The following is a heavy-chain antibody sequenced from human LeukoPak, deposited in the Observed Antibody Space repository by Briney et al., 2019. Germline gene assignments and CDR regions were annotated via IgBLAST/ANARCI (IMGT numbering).Heavy chain of an antibody. CDR3: ARDRGGSGSYYLDY. D-gene: IGHD3-10*01. J-gene: IGHJ4*02. V-gene: IGHV3-30-3*01. CDR2: ISYDGSNK. CDR1: GFTFSSYA. Sequence: GRSLRLSCAASGFTFSSYAMHWVRQAPGKGLEWVAVISYDGSNKYYADSVKGRFTISRDNSKNTLYLQMNSLRAEDTAVYYCARDRGGSGSYYLDYWGQGTLVTVSS.